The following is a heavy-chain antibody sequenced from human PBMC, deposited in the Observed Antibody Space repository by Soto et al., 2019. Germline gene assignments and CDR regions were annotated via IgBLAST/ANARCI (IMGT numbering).Heavy chain of an antibody. V-gene: IGHV4-31*03. CDR3: ARSSIAVAGVAIDY. J-gene: IGHJ4*02. CDR2: IYYSGST. Sequence: SETLSLTCTVSGGSISSGGYYWSWIRQHPGKGLEWIGYIYYSGSTYYNPSLKSRVTISVDTSKNQFSLKLSSLRSEDTAVYYCARSSIAVAGVAIDYWGQGTLVTVSS. D-gene: IGHD6-19*01. CDR1: GGSISSGGYY.